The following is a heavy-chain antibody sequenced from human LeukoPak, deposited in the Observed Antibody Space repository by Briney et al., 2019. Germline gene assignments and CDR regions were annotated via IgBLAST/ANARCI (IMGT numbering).Heavy chain of an antibody. CDR1: GFTFSSYE. CDR2: IWNDGSNK. D-gene: IGHD4-17*01. J-gene: IGHJ4*02. CDR3: ARWGNGDLDY. Sequence: PGGSLRLSCAASGFTFSSYEMNWVRQAPGKGLEWVAVIWNDGSNKYYADSVKGRFTISRDNSKNTLYLQMNSLRAEDTAVYYCARWGNGDLDYWGQGTLVTVSS. V-gene: IGHV3-33*08.